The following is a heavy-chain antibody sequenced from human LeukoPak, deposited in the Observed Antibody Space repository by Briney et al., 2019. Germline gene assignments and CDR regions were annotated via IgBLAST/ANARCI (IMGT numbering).Heavy chain of an antibody. CDR3: ARWSGSGYYYVFVY. J-gene: IGHJ4*02. CDR2: INHSGST. D-gene: IGHD3-22*01. CDR1: GGSFSGYY. V-gene: IGHV4-34*01. Sequence: SETLSLTCAVYGGSFSGYYWSWIRQPPGKGLEWIGEINHSGSTNYNPSLKSRVTISVDTSKNQFSLKLSSVTAADTAVYYCARWSGSGYYYVFVYWGQGTLVTVSS.